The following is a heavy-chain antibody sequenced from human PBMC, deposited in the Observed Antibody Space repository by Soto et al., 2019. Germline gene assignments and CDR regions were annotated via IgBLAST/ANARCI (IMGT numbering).Heavy chain of an antibody. D-gene: IGHD2-15*01. Sequence: EVQLLESGGGLVQPGGSLRLSCAASGFTLGTYVMTWVRQAPGKGLEWXXAISGSGGSTNYADPVKGRFTISRDNTKNTLYLQMNSLRVEDTAVYYCAKDRKGSYCSGGTCYSFDYWGQGTLVTVPS. CDR2: ISGSGGST. J-gene: IGHJ4*02. CDR3: AKDRKGSYCSGGTCYSFDY. V-gene: IGHV3-23*01. CDR1: GFTLGTYV.